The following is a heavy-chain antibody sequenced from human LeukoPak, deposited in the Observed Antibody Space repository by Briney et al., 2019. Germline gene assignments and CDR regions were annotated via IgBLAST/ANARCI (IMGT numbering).Heavy chain of an antibody. J-gene: IGHJ6*03. CDR2: IFYSGTT. CDR1: GGSITSSNYY. Sequence: ETLSLTCTVSGGSITSSNYYWGWIRQPPGKGLEWIGSIFYSGTTYYNPSLKSRVTISLDTSKNQLSLKVTSVTAADTAVYYCARVPRSYYYYYYMDVWGKGTTVTVSS. V-gene: IGHV4-39*07. CDR3: ARVPRSYYYYYYMDV.